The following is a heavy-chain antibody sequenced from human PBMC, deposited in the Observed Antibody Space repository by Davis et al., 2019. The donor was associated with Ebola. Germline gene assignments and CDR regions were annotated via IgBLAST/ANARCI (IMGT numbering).Heavy chain of an antibody. CDR3: AREMGEVYYYGMDV. D-gene: IGHD5-24*01. V-gene: IGHV1-8*01. Sequence: ASVKVSCKASGYTFTNYDINWVRQATGQGLEWMGWMNPNSGSTGYAQKFQGRVTMTRNTSISTAYMELGSLRFEDTAVYYCAREMGEVYYYGMDVWGQGTTVTVSS. CDR2: MNPNSGST. J-gene: IGHJ6*02. CDR1: GYTFTNYD.